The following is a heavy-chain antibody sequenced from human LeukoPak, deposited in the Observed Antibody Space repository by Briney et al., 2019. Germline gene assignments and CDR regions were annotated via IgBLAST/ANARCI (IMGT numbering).Heavy chain of an antibody. J-gene: IGHJ5*02. V-gene: IGHV1-69*04. CDR2: IIPILGIA. D-gene: IGHD3-3*01. Sequence: ASVKVSCKASGGTFSSYTISWVRQAPGQGLEWMGRIIPILGIANYAQEFQGRVTITADKSTSTAYMELSSLRSEDTAVYYCARDRRDFWSGYYRWFDPWGQGTLVTVSS. CDR1: GGTFSSYT. CDR3: ARDRRDFWSGYYRWFDP.